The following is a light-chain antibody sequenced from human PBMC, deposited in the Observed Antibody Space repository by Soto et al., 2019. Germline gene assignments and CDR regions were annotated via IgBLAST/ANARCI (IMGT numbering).Light chain of an antibody. CDR2: ESN. CDR3: CSYAAGHIWV. V-gene: IGLV2-23*01. CDR1: DNDVGGYNL. Sequence: QSALTQPASVSGSPGQSVTISCTGTDNDVGGYNLVSWFQQHPDKAPKLIIHESNKRPSGVSARFSGSMSDNTASLTISGLRPDDEADYYCCSYAAGHIWVFGGGTKLTVL. J-gene: IGLJ3*02.